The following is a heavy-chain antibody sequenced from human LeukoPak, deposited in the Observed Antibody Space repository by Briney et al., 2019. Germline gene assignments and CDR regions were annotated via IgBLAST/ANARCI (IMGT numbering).Heavy chain of an antibody. CDR1: GGSISSSSYY. CDR2: IYYSGST. J-gene: IGHJ4*02. D-gene: IGHD3-9*01. Sequence: SETLSLTCTVSGGSISSSSYYWGWIRQPPGKGLEWIGSIYYSGSTYYNPSLKSRVTISVDTSKNQFSLKLSSVTAADTAVYYCARALRYFDCDYFDYWGQGTLVTVSS. CDR3: ARALRYFDCDYFDY. V-gene: IGHV4-39*07.